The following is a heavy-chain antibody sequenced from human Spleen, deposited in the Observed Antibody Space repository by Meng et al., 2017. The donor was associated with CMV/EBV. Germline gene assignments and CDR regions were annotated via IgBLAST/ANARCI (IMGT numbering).Heavy chain of an antibody. D-gene: IGHD4-17*01. CDR3: AHRGPYGDFADY. V-gene: IGHV2-5*02. Sequence: GLDLEWLALIYWDDDERYSPSLKTRLTITKDTSKNQVVLTLTNMDPVDTATYFCAHRGPYGDFADYWGQGTLVTVSS. J-gene: IGHJ4*02. CDR2: IYWDDDE.